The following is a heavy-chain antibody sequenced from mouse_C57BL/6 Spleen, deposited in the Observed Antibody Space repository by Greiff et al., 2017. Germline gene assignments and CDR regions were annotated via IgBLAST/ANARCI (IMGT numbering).Heavy chain of an antibody. J-gene: IGHJ4*01. CDR1: GYTFTSYW. CDR3: APVYYDYDDAMDY. Sequence: VQLQQPGAELVKPGASVKLSCKASGYTFTSYWMHWVKQRPGQGLEWIGMIHPNSGSTNYNEKFKSKATLTVDKSSSTAYMQLSSLTSEDSAVYYCAPVYYDYDDAMDYWGQGTSVTVSS. V-gene: IGHV1-64*01. CDR2: IHPNSGST. D-gene: IGHD2-4*01.